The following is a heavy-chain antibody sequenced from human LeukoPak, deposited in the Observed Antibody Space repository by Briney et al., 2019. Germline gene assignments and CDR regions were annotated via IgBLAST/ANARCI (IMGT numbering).Heavy chain of an antibody. V-gene: IGHV1-3*01. D-gene: IGHD3-9*01. Sequence: GASVKVSCKASGYTFTSYAMHWVRQAPGQRLEWMGWINAGNGNTKYSQKFQGRVTITRDTSASTAYMELSSLRSEDTAVYYCARTYDILTGYPYGMDVWGQGATVTVSS. CDR1: GYTFTSYA. CDR3: ARTYDILTGYPYGMDV. CDR2: INAGNGNT. J-gene: IGHJ6*02.